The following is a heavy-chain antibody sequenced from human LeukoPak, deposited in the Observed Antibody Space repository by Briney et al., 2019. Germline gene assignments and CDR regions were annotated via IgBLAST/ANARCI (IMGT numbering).Heavy chain of an antibody. D-gene: IGHD5-18*01. V-gene: IGHV3-30-3*01. CDR3: ARGYIGRASAWFDP. CDR1: GFTFSSYA. CDR2: ISYDGSNK. J-gene: IGHJ5*02. Sequence: GRSLRLSCAASGFTFSSYAMHWVSQAPGKGLEWVAVISYDGSNKYYADSVKGRFTISRDNSKNTLYLQMNSLRAEDTAVYYCARGYIGRASAWFDPWGQGTLVTVSS.